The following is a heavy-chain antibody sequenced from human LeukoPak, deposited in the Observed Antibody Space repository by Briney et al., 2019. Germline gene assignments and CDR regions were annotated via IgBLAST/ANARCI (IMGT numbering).Heavy chain of an antibody. CDR2: IYYSGST. Sequence: SETLSLTCTVSGGSISSYYWSWVRQPPGEGLEWSGYIYYSGSTNYNPSLKSRVTISVDTSKNQFSLKLSSVTAADTAVYYCARGPYSSPRYFDYWGQGTLVTVSS. CDR3: ARGPYSSPRYFDY. CDR1: GGSISSYY. J-gene: IGHJ4*02. D-gene: IGHD6-13*01. V-gene: IGHV4-59*08.